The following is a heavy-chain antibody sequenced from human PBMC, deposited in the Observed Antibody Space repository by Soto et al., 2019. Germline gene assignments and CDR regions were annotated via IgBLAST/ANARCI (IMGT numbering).Heavy chain of an antibody. CDR3: ALRSMAVVPEY. CDR1: GDSISSYY. J-gene: IGHJ4*02. Sequence: QVQLQESGPGLVKPSETLSLTCAVSGDSISSYYCMWIRQPPGKGLESIGYLYYGRSANYNPSLKRRITVSVXTSTNQCSLTLSSMTAADTAVYYCALRSMAVVPEYWGQGTLVTVSS. D-gene: IGHD3-22*01. V-gene: IGHV4-59*01. CDR2: LYYGRSA.